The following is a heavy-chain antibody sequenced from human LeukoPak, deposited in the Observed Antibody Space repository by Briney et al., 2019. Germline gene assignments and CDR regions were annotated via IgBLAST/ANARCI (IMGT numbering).Heavy chain of an antibody. CDR3: ARVGLTTVTTRGLDY. J-gene: IGHJ4*02. D-gene: IGHD4-17*01. CDR1: GGSISSSSYY. V-gene: IGHV4-39*07. Sequence: SGTLSLTCTVSGGSISSSSYYWGWIRQPPGKGLEWIGSIYYSGSTYYNPSLKSRVTISVDTSKNQFSLKLSSVTAADTAVYYCARVGLTTVTTRGLDYWGQGTLVTVSS. CDR2: IYYSGST.